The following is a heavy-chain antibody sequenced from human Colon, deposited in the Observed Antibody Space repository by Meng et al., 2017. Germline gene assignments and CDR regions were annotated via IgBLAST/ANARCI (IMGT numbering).Heavy chain of an antibody. CDR3: ARDHGFSYGLPLDY. CDR1: GDSVSSNTAA. D-gene: IGHD5-18*01. CDR2: TYYRSKWYN. J-gene: IGHJ4*02. V-gene: IGHV6-1*01. Sequence: QVQLHQSGPGLVKPSQTLSLTSVISGDSVSSNTAAWNWIRQSPSGGLEWLGRTYYRSKWYNEYAVSVKSRMTFNADTSKNQVSLQVNSVTPEDTAVYYCARDHGFSYGLPLDYWGQGILVTVSS.